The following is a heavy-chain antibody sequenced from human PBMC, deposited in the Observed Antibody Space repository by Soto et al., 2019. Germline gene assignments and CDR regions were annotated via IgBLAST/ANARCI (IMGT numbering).Heavy chain of an antibody. V-gene: IGHV3-33*01. CDR3: ASGSSSWYNWFDP. D-gene: IGHD6-13*01. Sequence: HPGGSLRLSCAASGFTFSSYGMHWVRQAPGKGLEWVAVIWYDGSNKYYADSVKGRFTISRDNSKNTLYLQMNSLRAEDTAVYYCASGSSSWYNWFDPWGQGTLVTVSS. J-gene: IGHJ5*02. CDR1: GFTFSSYG. CDR2: IWYDGSNK.